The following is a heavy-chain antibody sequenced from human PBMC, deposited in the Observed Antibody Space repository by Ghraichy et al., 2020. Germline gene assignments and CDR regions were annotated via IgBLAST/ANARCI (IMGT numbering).Heavy chain of an antibody. CDR1: GFTFSSYA. CDR2: IVGSSGNT. D-gene: IGHD6-19*01. J-gene: IGHJ4*03. Sequence: GGSLRLSCAASGFTFSSYAMSWVRQAPGKGLEWVSAIVGSSGNTYYADSVLGRFTISRDNSKNTLYLQMNSLRAEDTAIFYCVKDRGPSGSFDYWGQGTLVTVSS. CDR3: VKDRGPSGSFDY. V-gene: IGHV3-23*01.